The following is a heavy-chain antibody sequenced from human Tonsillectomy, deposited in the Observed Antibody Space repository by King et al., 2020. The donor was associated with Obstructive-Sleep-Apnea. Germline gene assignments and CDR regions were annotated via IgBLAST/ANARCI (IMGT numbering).Heavy chain of an antibody. Sequence: QLQESGPGLVKPSETLSLTCAVSGGSISSYYWNWIRKAPGKGLEWIGYIYYSGNTNYNPSLKSRVSISVDTSKNQFSLNLSSVTAADTAIYYCARADYYYDKVQEWGQGTLVTVSS. CDR2: IYYSGNT. D-gene: IGHD3-22*01. CDR1: GGSISSYY. CDR3: ARADYYYDKVQE. J-gene: IGHJ1*01. V-gene: IGHV4-59*01.